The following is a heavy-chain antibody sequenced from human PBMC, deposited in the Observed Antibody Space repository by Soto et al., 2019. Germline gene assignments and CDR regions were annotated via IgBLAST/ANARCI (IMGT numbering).Heavy chain of an antibody. CDR3: ARDDCRSTSCRCGSGWFFDY. D-gene: IGHD2-2*01. CDR2: TYYRSKWYN. Sequence: QVQLQQSGPGLVKPSQTLSLTCAISGDSVSSNSAAWNWIRQSPSRGLEWLGRTYYRSKWYNDYAVSVKRRITINPETSKNQFSLQLNSVTPEDTAVYYCARDDCRSTSCRCGSGWFFDYWGQGTLVTVSS. J-gene: IGHJ4*02. CDR1: GDSVSSNSAA. V-gene: IGHV6-1*01.